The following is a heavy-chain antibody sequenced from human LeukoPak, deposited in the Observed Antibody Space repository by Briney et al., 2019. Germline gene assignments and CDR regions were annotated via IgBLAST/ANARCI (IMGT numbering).Heavy chain of an antibody. V-gene: IGHV3-7*01. CDR1: GFTFSSYW. CDR3: ARDRWGRVPIAVAGTPAGEIDY. J-gene: IGHJ4*02. CDR2: IKQDGSEK. D-gene: IGHD6-19*01. Sequence: PGGSLRLSCAASGFTFSSYWMSWVRQAPGKGLEWVANIKQDGSEKYYVDSVKGRFTISRDNAKNSLYLQMNSLRAEDTAVYYCARDRWGRVPIAVAGTPAGEIDYWGQGTLVTVSS.